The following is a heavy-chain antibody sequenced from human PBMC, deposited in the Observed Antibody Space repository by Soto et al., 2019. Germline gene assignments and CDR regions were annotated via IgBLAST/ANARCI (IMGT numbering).Heavy chain of an antibody. CDR2: IKSETDGGTA. J-gene: IGHJ4*02. CDR3: TTGIYYDLLTGYHDVAY. CDR1: GFNLSHTW. V-gene: IGHV3-15*01. D-gene: IGHD3-9*01. Sequence: GGSLRLSCAASGFNLSHTWMTWVRQAAGKGLEWVGRIKSETDGGTADYAAPVKGRITISRDDSKNTVYLQMNSLKTEDTAVYYCTTGIYYDLLTGYHDVAYWGQGTLVTVSS.